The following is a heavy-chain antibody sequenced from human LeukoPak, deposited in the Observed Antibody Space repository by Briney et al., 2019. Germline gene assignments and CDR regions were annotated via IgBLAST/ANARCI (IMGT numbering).Heavy chain of an antibody. CDR2: ISGSGGST. Sequence: GGSLRLSCAASGFTFSSYAMRWVRQAPGKGLEWVSAISGSGGSTYYADSVKGRFTISRDNPKNTLYLQMNSLRAEDTAVYYCAKEGGSGSYNYFDYWGQGTLVTVSS. D-gene: IGHD3-10*01. CDR1: GFTFSSYA. V-gene: IGHV3-23*01. J-gene: IGHJ4*02. CDR3: AKEGGSGSYNYFDY.